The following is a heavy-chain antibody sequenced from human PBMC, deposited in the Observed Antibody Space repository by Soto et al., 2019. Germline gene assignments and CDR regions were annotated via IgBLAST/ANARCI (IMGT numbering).Heavy chain of an antibody. D-gene: IGHD3-10*01. CDR1: GGTFTTHA. Sequence: SSVQVSCKASGGTFTTHAFNWVRQAPGQGLEWVGGIIPIFGTPNYAQKFQGRVTITADESTSTAYMELSSLRSEDTAVYYCARDLEFRDGNISHLDYWGQGTLVTVSS. CDR2: IIPIFGTP. V-gene: IGHV1-69*13. CDR3: ARDLEFRDGNISHLDY. J-gene: IGHJ4*02.